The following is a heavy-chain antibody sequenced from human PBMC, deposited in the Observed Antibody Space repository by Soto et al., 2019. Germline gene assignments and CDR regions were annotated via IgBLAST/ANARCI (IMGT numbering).Heavy chain of an antibody. V-gene: IGHV4-59*01. D-gene: IGHD6-13*01. CDR3: ASGYSSSWGKSLSYGMDV. Sequence: SETLSLTCTVSGGSISSYYWSWIRQPPGKGLEWIGYIYYSGSTNYNPSLKSRVTISVDTSKNQFSLKLSSVTAADTAVYYCASGYSSSWGKSLSYGMDVWGQGTTVTVSS. J-gene: IGHJ6*02. CDR1: GGSISSYY. CDR2: IYYSGST.